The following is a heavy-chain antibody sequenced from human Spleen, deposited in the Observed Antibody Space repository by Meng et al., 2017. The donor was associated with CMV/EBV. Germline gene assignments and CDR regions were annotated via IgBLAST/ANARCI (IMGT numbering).Heavy chain of an antibody. CDR1: GASVDAGSCD. D-gene: IGHD3-3*01. Sequence: WPVAGASVDAGSCDWGGIRQTPGKGLEWIGYIYYRAGIDTNPSRGGRVTISRDTSKNQFSLKLDFVTAADTAVYYCAGGGLEYYFDYWGQGTLVTVSS. CDR3: AGGGLEYYFDY. J-gene: IGHJ4*02. V-gene: IGHV4-61*01. CDR2: IYYRAGI.